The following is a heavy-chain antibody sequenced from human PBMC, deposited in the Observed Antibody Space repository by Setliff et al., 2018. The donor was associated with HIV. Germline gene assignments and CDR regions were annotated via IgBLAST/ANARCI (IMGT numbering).Heavy chain of an antibody. CDR3: ARGHCSGTNCYGVDYYGMDV. D-gene: IGHD2-2*01. J-gene: IGHJ6*02. V-gene: IGHV4-34*01. CDR1: GGSFSSYY. CDR2: INHSGST. Sequence: SETLSLTCAVYGGSFSSYYWIWTRQPPGKGLEWIGEINHSGSTAYNPSLKSRVTISVDTSKNQFSLKLTSVTAADTAVYYCARGHCSGTNCYGVDYYGMDVWGQGTTVTVSS.